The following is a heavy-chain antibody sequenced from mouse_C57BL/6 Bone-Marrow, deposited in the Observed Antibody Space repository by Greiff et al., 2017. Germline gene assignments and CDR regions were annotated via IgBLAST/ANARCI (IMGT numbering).Heavy chain of an antibody. CDR1: GYTFTSYT. J-gene: IGHJ3*01. V-gene: IGHV1-4*01. Sequence: VQLQQSGAELARPGASVKMSRKASGYTFTSYTMHWVKQRPGQGLEWIGYINPSSGYTKYNQKFKDKATLTADKSSSTAYMQLSSLTAEDSAVYYCARSRSPAWFAYWGQGTLVTVSA. D-gene: IGHD1-1*01. CDR2: INPSSGYT. CDR3: ARSRSPAWFAY.